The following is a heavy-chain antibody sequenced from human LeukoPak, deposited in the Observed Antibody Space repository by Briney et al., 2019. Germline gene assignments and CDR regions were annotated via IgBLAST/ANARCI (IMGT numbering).Heavy chain of an antibody. Sequence: GGSLRLSCAASGFTFSSYAMSWVRQAPGKGLEWVSAISGSGGSTYYADSVKGRFTISRDNSKNTLYLQMNSQRAEDTAVYYCAKGYWAMIVHDAFDIWGQGTMVTVSS. D-gene: IGHD3-22*01. CDR1: GFTFSSYA. CDR2: ISGSGGST. V-gene: IGHV3-23*01. CDR3: AKGYWAMIVHDAFDI. J-gene: IGHJ3*02.